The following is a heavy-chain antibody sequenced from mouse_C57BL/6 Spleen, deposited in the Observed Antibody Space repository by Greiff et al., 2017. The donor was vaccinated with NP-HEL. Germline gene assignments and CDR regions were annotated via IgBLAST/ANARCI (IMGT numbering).Heavy chain of an antibody. Sequence: EVNLVESGGGLVKPGGSLKLSCAASGFTFSDYGMHWVRQAPEKGLEWVAYISSGSSTIYYADTVKGRFTISRDNAKNTLFLQMTSLRSEDTAMYYCARGDYGSMAWFAYWGQGTLVTVSA. V-gene: IGHV5-17*01. CDR2: ISSGSSTI. CDR1: GFTFSDYG. D-gene: IGHD1-1*01. J-gene: IGHJ3*01. CDR3: ARGDYGSMAWFAY.